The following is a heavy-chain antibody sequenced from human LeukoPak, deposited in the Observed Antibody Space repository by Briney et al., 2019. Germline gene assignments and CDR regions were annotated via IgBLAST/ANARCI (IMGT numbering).Heavy chain of an antibody. D-gene: IGHD1-26*01. CDR3: AREIRIVGATTLDY. Sequence: SETLSLTCTVSGSSISSYYWSWIRQPPGKGLEWIGYFFYSGSTNYNPSLKSRVTISVDTSKSQFSLKLSSVTAADTAVYYCAREIRIVGATTLDYWGQGTLVTVSS. J-gene: IGHJ4*02. CDR1: GSSISSYY. V-gene: IGHV4-59*01. CDR2: FFYSGST.